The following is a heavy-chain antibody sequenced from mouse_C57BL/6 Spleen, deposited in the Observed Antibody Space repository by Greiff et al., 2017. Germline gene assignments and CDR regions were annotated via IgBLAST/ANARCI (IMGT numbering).Heavy chain of an antibody. CDR3: ARGLYYGNFAWFAY. CDR1: GYTFTSYW. J-gene: IGHJ3*01. D-gene: IGHD2-1*01. V-gene: IGHV1-69*01. Sequence: QVQLQQPGAELVMPGASVTLSCKASGYTFTSYWMHWVKQRPGQGLEWIGEIDPSDSYTNYNQKVKGKSTLTVDKSSSTAYMQLSSLTSEDSAVYYCARGLYYGNFAWFAYWGQGTLVTVSA. CDR2: IDPSDSYT.